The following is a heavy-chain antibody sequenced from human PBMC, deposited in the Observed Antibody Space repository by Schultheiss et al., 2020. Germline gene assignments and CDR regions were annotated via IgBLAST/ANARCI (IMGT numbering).Heavy chain of an antibody. Sequence: GSLRLSCAASGFTFSSYAMHWVRQAPGKGLEYVSAISSNGGSTYYADSVKGRFTISRDNSKNTLFLQMNSLRAEDTAVYYCTSESDYVPNWGQGTLVTVSS. V-gene: IGHV3-64*02. CDR1: GFTFSSYA. CDR3: TSESDYVPN. J-gene: IGHJ4*02. D-gene: IGHD4-17*01. CDR2: ISSNGGST.